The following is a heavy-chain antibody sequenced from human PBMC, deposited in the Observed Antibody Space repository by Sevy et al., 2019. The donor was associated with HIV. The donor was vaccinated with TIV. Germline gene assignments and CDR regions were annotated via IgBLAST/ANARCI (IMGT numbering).Heavy chain of an antibody. V-gene: IGHV3-21*01. J-gene: IGHJ3*02. D-gene: IGHD3-22*01. Sequence: GESLKISCVASGFTFNSYSMNWVRQAPGKGLEWVSSISSSSSCIYYADSVKGRFTSSRDNAKNSLYLQMNSLRAEDTAVYYCARDAALSNYYDSSGYPNACDIWGQGTMVTVSS. CDR3: ARDAALSNYYDSSGYPNACDI. CDR2: ISSSSSCI. CDR1: GFTFNSYS.